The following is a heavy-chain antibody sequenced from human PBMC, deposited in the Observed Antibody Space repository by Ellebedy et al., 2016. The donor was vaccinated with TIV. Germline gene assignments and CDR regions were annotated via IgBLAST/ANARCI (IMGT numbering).Heavy chain of an antibody. CDR3: ARHEVAGRWYFVS. D-gene: IGHD6-19*01. CDR1: GFTFSNYA. CDR2: ISGLYTNT. Sequence: PEGSLRLSCATSGFTFSNYAMSWVRQAPGKGLEWVSVISGLYTNTYYADSVRGRFTISRDNAKNTLYLQMNSLRAEDTAIYFCARHEVAGRWYFVSWGLGTLVTVSS. V-gene: IGHV3-23*01. J-gene: IGHJ4*02.